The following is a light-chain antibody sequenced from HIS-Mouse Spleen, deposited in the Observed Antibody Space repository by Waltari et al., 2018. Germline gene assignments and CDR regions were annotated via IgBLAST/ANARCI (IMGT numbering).Light chain of an antibody. V-gene: IGLV3-25*03. CDR2: KDS. Sequence: SYELTQPPSVSVSPGQTARITCSGDALPKPYASWYQQKPGQAPVLVIYKDSERPSGIPERFSGSSSGTTVTLTISGVQAEDEADYYCQSADSSGTWVFGGGTKLTVL. CDR3: QSADSSGTWV. J-gene: IGLJ3*02. CDR1: ALPKPY.